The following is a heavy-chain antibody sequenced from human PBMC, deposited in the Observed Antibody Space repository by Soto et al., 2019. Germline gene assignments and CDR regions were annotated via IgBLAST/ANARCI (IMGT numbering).Heavy chain of an antibody. J-gene: IGHJ4*02. CDR1: GYTFTSYG. CDR3: AEDGVVCGTDY. V-gene: IGHV1-18*01. D-gene: IGHD2-15*01. Sequence: QVQLVQSGAEVKKPGASVKVSCKASGYTFTSYGISWVRQAPGQGLEWMGGISAYHGNTNYAQKLQGRVTMTSDTSTSTAYMELRSLGSDATAVYYCAEDGVVCGTDYGGQLTLVTFAS. CDR2: ISAYHGNT.